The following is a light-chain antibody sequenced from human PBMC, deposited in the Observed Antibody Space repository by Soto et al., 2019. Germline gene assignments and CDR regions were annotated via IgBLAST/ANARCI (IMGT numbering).Light chain of an antibody. Sequence: EVVLTQSPGTLSLSPGERATLSCRASQSFSSSYFAWYQQSPGQAPRLLIYGTSTRATGIPDRFSGSGSGTDLTLNITGLEPEAFAVYYCHQYGSSPGSFGQATKVEVK. CDR3: HQYGSSPGS. CDR2: GTS. CDR1: QSFSSSY. J-gene: IGKJ1*01. V-gene: IGKV3-20*01.